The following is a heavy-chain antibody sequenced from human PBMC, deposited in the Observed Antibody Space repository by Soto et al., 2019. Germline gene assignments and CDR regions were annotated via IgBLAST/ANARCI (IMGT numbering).Heavy chain of an antibody. D-gene: IGHD4-17*01. V-gene: IGHV4-59*01. Sequence: TLSLTCTVSGGSISSYYWSWIRQPPGKGLEWIGYIYYSGSTNYNPSLKSRVTISVDTSKNQFSLKLSSVAAADTAVYYCARGGARGDYWGQGTLVTVSS. CDR2: IYYSGST. J-gene: IGHJ4*02. CDR1: GGSISSYY. CDR3: ARGGARGDY.